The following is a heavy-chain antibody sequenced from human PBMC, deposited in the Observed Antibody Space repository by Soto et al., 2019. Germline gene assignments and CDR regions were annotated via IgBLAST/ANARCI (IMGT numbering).Heavy chain of an antibody. Sequence: EVQLVESGGGLVKPEGALRLSCAASGFTFSHAWMSWVRQAPGKGLEWVSAISGSGGSTYYADSVKGRFTISRDNSKNTLYLPMNSLRAEDTAVYYCAKEAARPYDYWGQGTLVTVSS. D-gene: IGHD6-6*01. J-gene: IGHJ4*02. CDR1: GFTFSHAW. CDR3: AKEAARPYDY. CDR2: ISGSGGST. V-gene: IGHV3-23*04.